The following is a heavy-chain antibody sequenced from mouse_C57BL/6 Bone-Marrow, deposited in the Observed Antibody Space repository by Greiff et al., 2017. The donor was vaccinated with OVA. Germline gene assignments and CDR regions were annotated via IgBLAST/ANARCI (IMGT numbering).Heavy chain of an antibody. CDR3: TKRRYYYGSSPWFAY. V-gene: IGHV14-4*01. J-gene: IGHJ3*01. Sequence: VQLQQSGAELVRPGASVKLSCTASGFNIKDDYMHWVKQRPEQGLEWIGWIDPENGDTEYASKFQGKATITADTSSNTAYLQLSSLTSEDTAVYYCTKRRYYYGSSPWFAYWGQGTLVTVSA. CDR2: IDPENGDT. D-gene: IGHD1-1*01. CDR1: GFNIKDDY.